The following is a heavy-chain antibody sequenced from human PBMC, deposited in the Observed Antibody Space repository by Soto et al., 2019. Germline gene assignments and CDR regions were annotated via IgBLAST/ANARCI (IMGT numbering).Heavy chain of an antibody. J-gene: IGHJ4*02. D-gene: IGHD3-10*01. CDR1: GGTFSSYT. CDR3: ARXXMGRPSGDY. CDR2: IIPILGIA. Sequence: QVQMVQSGAEVKKPGSSVKVSCKASGGTFSSYTISWVRQAPGQGLEWMGRIIPILGIANYAQKFQGRVTITADKSTSTAYMELSSLRSEDTAVYYCARXXMGRPSGDYWGQGTLVTVSS. V-gene: IGHV1-69*02.